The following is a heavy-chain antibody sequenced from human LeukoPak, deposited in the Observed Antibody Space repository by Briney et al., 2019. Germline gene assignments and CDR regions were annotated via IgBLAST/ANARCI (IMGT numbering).Heavy chain of an antibody. V-gene: IGHV3-7*03. J-gene: IGHJ6*02. CDR2: MDQDGNEK. CDR1: GFIFSNYW. CDR3: AKTYGSGSDSYYYYGMDV. Sequence: GGSLRLSCATSGFIFSNYWMSWVRQAPGKGLEGVANMDQDGNEKNYVDSVKGRFTISRENAKNSLYLQMNSLRAEDTALYYCAKTYGSGSDSYYYYGMDVWGQGTTVTVSS. D-gene: IGHD3-10*01.